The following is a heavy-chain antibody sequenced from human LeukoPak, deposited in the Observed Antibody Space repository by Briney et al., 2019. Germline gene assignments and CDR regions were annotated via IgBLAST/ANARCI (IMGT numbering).Heavy chain of an antibody. CDR2: ISGGGGST. V-gene: IGHV3-23*01. CDR3: AKGVDEHSV. D-gene: IGHD1/OR15-1a*01. CDR1: GFTFSNYA. Sequence: GGSLRLSCAASGFTFSNYAMNWVRQAPGKGLEWVSTISGGGGSTYYADSVKGRFTISRDNSKNTLYLQINTLRVEDTAVYYCAKGVDEHSVWGQGTTVTVSS. J-gene: IGHJ6*02.